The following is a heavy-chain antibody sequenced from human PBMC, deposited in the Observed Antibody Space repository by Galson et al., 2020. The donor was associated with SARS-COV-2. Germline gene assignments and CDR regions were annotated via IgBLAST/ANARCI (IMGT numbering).Heavy chain of an antibody. CDR3: ARVRGVGATFDY. D-gene: IGHD1-26*01. CDR2: INAGNGYT. CDR1: GYTFVSEG. Sequence: ASVKVSCKASGYTFVSEGIHWVRQAPGQRLEWMGWINAGNGYTKYSQKFQGRVTMIRDTSASTAYMELSSLRSEDTAVYYCARVRGVGATFDYGCQGTLVTVSS. J-gene: IGHJ4*02. V-gene: IGHV1-3*01.